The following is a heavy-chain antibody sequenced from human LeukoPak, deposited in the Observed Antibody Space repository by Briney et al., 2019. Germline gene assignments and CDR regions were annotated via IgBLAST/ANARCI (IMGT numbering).Heavy chain of an antibody. CDR3: ASRSADYYDSSVDY. CDR1: GGTFSSYA. J-gene: IGHJ4*02. V-gene: IGHV1-69*04. Sequence: ASVKVSCKASGGTFSSYAISWVRQAPGQGLEWMGRIIPILGIANYAQKFQGRVTITADKSTGTAYMELSSLRSEDTAVYYCASRSADYYDSSVDYWGQGTLVTVSS. D-gene: IGHD3-22*01. CDR2: IIPILGIA.